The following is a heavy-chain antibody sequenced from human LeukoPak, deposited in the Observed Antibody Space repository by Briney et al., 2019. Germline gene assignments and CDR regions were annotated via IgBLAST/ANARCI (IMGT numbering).Heavy chain of an antibody. D-gene: IGHD1-26*01. CDR3: AGGSYYEDYFDY. CDR2: ISDSGVRT. V-gene: IGHV3-23*01. Sequence: GGSLRLSCAASGFTFSTYAMSWVRQAPGKGLEWVSGISDSGVRTHYADSVKGRFTISRDNSKNTLYLQMNSLRAEDTAVYHCAGGSYYEDYFDYWGQGILVTVSS. CDR1: GFTFSTYA. J-gene: IGHJ4*02.